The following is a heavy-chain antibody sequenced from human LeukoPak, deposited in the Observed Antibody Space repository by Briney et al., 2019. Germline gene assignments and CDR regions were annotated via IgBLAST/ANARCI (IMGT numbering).Heavy chain of an antibody. J-gene: IGHJ3*02. CDR3: ARVGYSSGWYRFAGAFDI. V-gene: IGHV1-2*02. D-gene: IGHD6-19*01. Sequence: ASVKVSCKASGYTFTGYYMHWVRQAPGQGLEWMGWINPNSGGTNYAQKFQGRVTMTRDTSISTAYMELSRLRSDDTAVYYCARVGYSSGWYRFAGAFDIWGQGTMVTVSS. CDR2: INPNSGGT. CDR1: GYTFTGYY.